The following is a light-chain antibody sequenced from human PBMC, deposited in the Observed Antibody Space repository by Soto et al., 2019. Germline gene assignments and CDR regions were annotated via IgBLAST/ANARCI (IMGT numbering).Light chain of an antibody. Sequence: EIVMTQSPATLSVSPGERATLSCRASQSVSNNYLAWYQQKPGQAPRLLIYGASNRATGIPARFSGTGSGTEFTLTISSLQSEDFAVYYCQQYNNWPPAWTFGQGTKVDIK. CDR2: GAS. V-gene: IGKV3D-15*01. J-gene: IGKJ1*01. CDR1: QSVSNN. CDR3: QQYNNWPPAWT.